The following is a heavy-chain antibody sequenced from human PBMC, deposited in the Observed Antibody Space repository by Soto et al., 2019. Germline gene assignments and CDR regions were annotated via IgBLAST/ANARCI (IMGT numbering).Heavy chain of an antibody. D-gene: IGHD1-26*01. V-gene: IGHV1-69*06. Sequence: ASVKVSCKASGGTFNSYAISWVRQAPGQGLEWMGGIIPIFGTANYAQKFQGRVTITADKSTSTAYMELSSLRSDDTAVYYCAREAIVAGATTGMDVWGQGTTVTVSS. CDR1: GGTFNSYA. J-gene: IGHJ6*02. CDR2: IIPIFGTA. CDR3: AREAIVAGATTGMDV.